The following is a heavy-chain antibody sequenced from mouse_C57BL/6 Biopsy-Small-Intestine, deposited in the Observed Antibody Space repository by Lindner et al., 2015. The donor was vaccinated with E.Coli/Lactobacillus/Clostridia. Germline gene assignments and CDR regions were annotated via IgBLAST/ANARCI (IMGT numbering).Heavy chain of an antibody. J-gene: IGHJ1*03. D-gene: IGHD1-1*01. V-gene: IGHV1-55*01. CDR3: ARGQLQPSNYYYYSMDV. CDR2: INPSGGST. Sequence: SVKVSCKASGYTFTTYGISWVRQAPGQGLEWMGMINPSGGSTSSAQKFQGRVTMTRDTSTSTVYMELSSMRSEDTAMYYCARGQLQPSNYYYYSMDVWGKGTTVTVSS. CDR1: GYTFTTYG.